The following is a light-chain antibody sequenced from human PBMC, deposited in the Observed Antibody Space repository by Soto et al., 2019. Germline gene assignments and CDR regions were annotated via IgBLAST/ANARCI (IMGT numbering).Light chain of an antibody. CDR2: DAS. Sequence: DIQMTQSPSTLPASVGDRVSITCRASQSISSWLAWYQQKPGKAPKLLIYDASSLESGVPSRFSGNRSGTEFTLTISSLQPDDFATYYCQQYNSYSWTFGQGTKVDIK. CDR1: QSISSW. V-gene: IGKV1-5*01. CDR3: QQYNSYSWT. J-gene: IGKJ1*01.